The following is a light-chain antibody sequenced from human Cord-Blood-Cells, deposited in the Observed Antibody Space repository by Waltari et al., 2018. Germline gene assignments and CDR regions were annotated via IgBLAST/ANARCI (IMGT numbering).Light chain of an antibody. CDR2: AAS. V-gene: IGKV1-39*01. Sequence: DIQMTQSPSSLSASVGDRVTITCQASQSISSYLNWYQQKPGKAPKLLIYAASSLQSGVPSRFSGSGSGTDFTLTISRLQPEDFATYYCQQSYSTPGTFGQGTKVEIK. J-gene: IGKJ1*01. CDR1: QSISSY. CDR3: QQSYSTPGT.